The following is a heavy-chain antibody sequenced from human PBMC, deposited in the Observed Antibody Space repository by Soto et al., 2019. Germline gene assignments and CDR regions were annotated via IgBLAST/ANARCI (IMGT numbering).Heavy chain of an antibody. CDR2: IYISGNT. J-gene: IGHJ6*02. CDR3: ARGVLRHYRYGMDV. V-gene: IGHV4-59*02. CDR1: GDSVSSYY. Sequence: QVQLQESGPGLVKPSETLSLSCTVSGDSVSSYYWSWIRQLPGRGLEWIGYIYISGNTNYNPSLKSRVTISRDTSKNQFSLNLKSVTAADTAVYYCARGVLRHYRYGMDVWGQGTTVTVSS.